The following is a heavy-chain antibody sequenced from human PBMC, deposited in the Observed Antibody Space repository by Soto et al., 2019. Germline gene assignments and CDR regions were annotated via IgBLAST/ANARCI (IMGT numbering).Heavy chain of an antibody. CDR3: ARAGYTSEDYYGMDV. J-gene: IGHJ6*02. CDR2: ISSSSSYK. Sequence: PGGSLRLSCAASGFTFSDYYMSWIRQAPGKGLEWVSCISSSSSYKNYADSVKGRFTISRDNAKNSLYLQMNSLRAEDTAVYYCARAGYTSEDYYGMDVWGQGTTVTVSS. CDR1: GFTFSDYY. D-gene: IGHD5-18*01. V-gene: IGHV3-11*03.